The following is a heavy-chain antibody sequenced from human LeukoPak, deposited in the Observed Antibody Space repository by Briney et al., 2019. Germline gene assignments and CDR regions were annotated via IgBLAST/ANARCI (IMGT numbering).Heavy chain of an antibody. V-gene: IGHV3-48*03. Sequence: GGSLRLSCAASGFTFSSYEMNWVRQAPGKGLEWVSYISSSGSTIYYADSVKGRFTISRDNAKNSLYLQMNSLRAEDTAVYYCASLLVGATYEDYWGQGTLVTVSS. CDR2: ISSSGSTI. CDR3: ASLLVGATYEDY. CDR1: GFTFSSYE. J-gene: IGHJ4*02. D-gene: IGHD1-26*01.